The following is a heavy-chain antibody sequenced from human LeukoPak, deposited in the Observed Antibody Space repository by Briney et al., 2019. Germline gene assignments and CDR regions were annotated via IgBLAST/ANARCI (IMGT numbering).Heavy chain of an antibody. CDR2: IKQDGSEK. CDR1: GFSFRSYA. V-gene: IGHV3-7*01. D-gene: IGHD3-16*01. J-gene: IGHJ6*03. CDR3: ARGGDHPTYLFQYMDV. Sequence: GGSLRLSCVASGFSFRSYAMHWVRQAPGKGLEWVANIKQDGSEKYYVDSVKGRFTISRDNAKNSLYLQMNSLRAEDTAVYYCARGGDHPTYLFQYMDVWGKGTPVTVSS.